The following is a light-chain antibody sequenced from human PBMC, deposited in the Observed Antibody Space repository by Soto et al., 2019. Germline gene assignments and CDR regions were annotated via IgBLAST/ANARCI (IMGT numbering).Light chain of an antibody. Sequence: QAVVAQPPSASGTPGQTVTISCSGGSSNIKTNGVSWYQQVPGAAPKLLIYSNSQRPSGAPDRFFGSKSGTSASLAISGLQSEDEATYHCSTWDDSLNGLIFGGGTKLTVL. J-gene: IGLJ2*01. V-gene: IGLV1-44*01. CDR2: SNS. CDR1: SSNIKTNG. CDR3: STWDDSLNGLI.